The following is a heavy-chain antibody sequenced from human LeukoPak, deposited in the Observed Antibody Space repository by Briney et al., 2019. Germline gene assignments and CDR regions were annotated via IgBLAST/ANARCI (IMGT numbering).Heavy chain of an antibody. J-gene: IGHJ4*02. Sequence: ASVKVSCKASGYTFTNYVINWVRQAPGQGLEWVGWIGAYNGNTNYTQKFQGRLTITMDTSTSTAYMELRSLRSDDTAVYFCAREHIFERSRVDYWGQGTLVTVSS. CDR2: IGAYNGNT. V-gene: IGHV1-18*04. CDR3: AREHIFERSRVDY. CDR1: GYTFTNYV. D-gene: IGHD2-21*01.